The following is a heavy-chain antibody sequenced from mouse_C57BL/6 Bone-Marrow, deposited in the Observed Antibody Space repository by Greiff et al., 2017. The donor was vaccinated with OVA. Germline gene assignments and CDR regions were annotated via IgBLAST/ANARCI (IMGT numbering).Heavy chain of an antibody. CDR2: ISSGGDYI. V-gene: IGHV5-9-1*02. Sequence: EVQRVESGEGLVKPGGSLKLSCAASGFTFSSYAMSWVRQTPEKRLEWVAYISSGGDYIYYADTVKGRFTISRDNARNTLYLQMSSLKSEDTAMYYCTREGYYGSGAYWGQGTLVTVSA. J-gene: IGHJ3*01. CDR3: TREGYYGSGAY. CDR1: GFTFSSYA. D-gene: IGHD1-1*01.